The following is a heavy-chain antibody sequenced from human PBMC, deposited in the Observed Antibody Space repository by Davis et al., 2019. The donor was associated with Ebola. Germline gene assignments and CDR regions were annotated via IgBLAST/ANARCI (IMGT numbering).Heavy chain of an antibody. CDR2: ISGSGGST. V-gene: IGHV3-23*01. D-gene: IGHD4-11*01. CDR1: GFTSSSYA. J-gene: IGHJ4*02. Sequence: GGSLRLSCAASGFTSSSYAMSWVRQAPGKGLEWVSAISGSGGSTYYADSVKGRFTISRDNSKNTLYLQMNSLRADDTAVYYCARDSDDYSFDYWGQGTLVTVSS. CDR3: ARDSDDYSFDY.